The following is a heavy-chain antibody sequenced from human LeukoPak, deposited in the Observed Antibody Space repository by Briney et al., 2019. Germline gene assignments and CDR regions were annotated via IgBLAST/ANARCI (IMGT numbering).Heavy chain of an antibody. D-gene: IGHD3-9*01. Sequence: GGSLRLSCAASGFTLSSYDMHWVRQAPGKGLEWVAVISYDGSNKYYADSVKGRFTISRDNSKNTLFLQMNSMRAEDTAVYYCPGADYDILAGYSKNWFDPWGQGTLVTVSS. CDR1: GFTLSSYD. CDR2: ISYDGSNK. CDR3: PGADYDILAGYSKNWFDP. V-gene: IGHV3-30*03. J-gene: IGHJ5*02.